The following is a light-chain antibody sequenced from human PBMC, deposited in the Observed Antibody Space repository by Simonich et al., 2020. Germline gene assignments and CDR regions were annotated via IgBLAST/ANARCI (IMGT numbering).Light chain of an antibody. CDR1: QSVSSD. CDR3: QQRSNWYT. CDR2: DAS. J-gene: IGKJ2*01. Sequence: EIVLTQSPATLSLSPGERATLSCRASQSVSSDLAWYQQKPGQAPRLLSYDASNGATGIPARVSGSGAGTDFTLTISSLEPEDFAGYYGQQRSNWYTLGQGTKLEIK. V-gene: IGKV3-11*01.